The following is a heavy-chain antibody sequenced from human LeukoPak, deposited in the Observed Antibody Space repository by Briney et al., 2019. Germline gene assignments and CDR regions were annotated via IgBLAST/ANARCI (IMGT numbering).Heavy chain of an antibody. D-gene: IGHD3-3*01. CDR2: MNPDGGGQ. CDR3: ARYDFDI. V-gene: IGHV3-7*01. Sequence: PGGSLRLSCAAFGFTFSKYWLRWVRQAPGKGPEWVATMNPDGGGQYYVHPVKGRLNISRDNAKKSLDLQRHSLRVEDTAVYYCARYDFDIWGLETMVTVPS. J-gene: IGHJ3*02. CDR1: GFTFSKYW.